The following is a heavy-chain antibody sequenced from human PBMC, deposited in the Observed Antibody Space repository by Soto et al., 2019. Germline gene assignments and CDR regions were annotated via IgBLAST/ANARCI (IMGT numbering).Heavy chain of an antibody. Sequence: EVQLLESGGGLVQPGGSLRLSCAASGFTFSSYAMSWVRQAPGKGLEWVSAISGSGASTYYADSVKGRFTISRDNSKNTLYLQMNSLRAEDTAVYYCAKDPQMTTGWGYYFDYWGQGTLVTVSS. CDR3: AKDPQMTTGWGYYFDY. J-gene: IGHJ4*02. V-gene: IGHV3-23*01. D-gene: IGHD4-17*01. CDR1: GFTFSSYA. CDR2: ISGSGAST.